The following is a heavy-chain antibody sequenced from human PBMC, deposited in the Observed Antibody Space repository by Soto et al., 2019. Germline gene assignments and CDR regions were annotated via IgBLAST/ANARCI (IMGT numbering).Heavy chain of an antibody. D-gene: IGHD1-1*01. V-gene: IGHV4-59*01. CDR3: ARGGRYRYAMDV. CDR1: GGSLSPYY. Sequence: QVQLQESGPGLVKPSETLSLTCTVSGGSLSPYYWIWIRQPPGKGLEWIGYIYHSGTTTYNPSLESRVSISVDTSKNPFSPKLSSVTASDTAVYYCARGGRYRYAMDVWGQGTTVSVSS. CDR2: IYHSGTT. J-gene: IGHJ6*02.